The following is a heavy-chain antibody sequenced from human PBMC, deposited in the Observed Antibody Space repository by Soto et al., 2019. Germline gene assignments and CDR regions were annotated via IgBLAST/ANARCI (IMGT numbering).Heavy chain of an antibody. CDR2: VWYDGSKQ. CDR3: ARDNDRSGHFSYFDY. V-gene: IGHV3-33*01. CDR1: GFTFSHYG. J-gene: IGHJ4*02. Sequence: QVQLVESGGGVVQPGRSLRLSCAASGFTFSHYGIDWVRQAPGKGLEWVAGVWYDGSKQYYADSVKGRFTVFRDNSKNTVYLQMNSLRPEDTAVYYCARDNDRSGHFSYFDYWGQGILVTVSS. D-gene: IGHD3-3*01.